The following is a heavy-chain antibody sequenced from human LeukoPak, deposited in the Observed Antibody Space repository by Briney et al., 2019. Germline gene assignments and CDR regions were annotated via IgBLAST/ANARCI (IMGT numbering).Heavy chain of an antibody. Sequence: GGSLRLSCAASGFTVSSNHMSWVRQAPGEGLEWVGRIKSKTDGGATDYSTPAKGRFTISRDDSKNNLYLQMNNLKTEDTAIYYCTRDWFDSWGQGTLVTVSS. CDR2: IKSKTDGGAT. CDR1: GFTVSSNH. J-gene: IGHJ5*01. CDR3: TRDWFDS. V-gene: IGHV3-15*01.